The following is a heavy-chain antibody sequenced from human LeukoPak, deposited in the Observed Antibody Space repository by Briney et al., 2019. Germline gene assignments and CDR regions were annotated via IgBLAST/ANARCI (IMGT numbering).Heavy chain of an antibody. V-gene: IGHV6-1*01. D-gene: IGHD3-22*01. Sequence: SQTLSLTCAISGDSVSSNSAAWNWIRQSPSRGLEWLGRTYYRAKWYNDYAVSVKSRITINPDTSKNQFSLQLNSVTPEDTAVYYCARARRSKYDYDSSGFFRDYYYYMDVWGKGTTVTVSS. CDR3: ARARRSKYDYDSSGFFRDYYYYMDV. CDR1: GDSVSSNSAA. CDR2: TYYRAKWYN. J-gene: IGHJ6*03.